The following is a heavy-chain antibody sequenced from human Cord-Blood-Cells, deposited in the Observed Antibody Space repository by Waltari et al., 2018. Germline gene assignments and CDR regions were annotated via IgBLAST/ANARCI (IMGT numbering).Heavy chain of an antibody. J-gene: IGHJ4*02. CDR3: AKSVDCSSTSCYGSGSYYIDY. Sequence: EVQLLESGGGLVQPGGSLRLSCVASGFTFSSYAMSWVRQAPGKGLEWVSAISGSGGSTYYADSVKVRFTISRDNSKNTLYLQMNSLRAEDTAVYYCAKSVDCSSTSCYGSGSYYIDYWGQGTLVTVSS. CDR1: GFTFSSYA. V-gene: IGHV3-23*01. D-gene: IGHD2-2*01. CDR2: ISGSGGST.